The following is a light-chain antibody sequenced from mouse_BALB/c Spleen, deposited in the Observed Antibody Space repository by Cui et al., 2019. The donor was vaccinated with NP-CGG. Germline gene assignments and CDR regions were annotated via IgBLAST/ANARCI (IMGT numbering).Light chain of an antibody. CDR1: IGAVTTSNY. V-gene: IGLV1*01. J-gene: IGLJ1*01. CDR3: ALWYSNHWV. CDR2: GTN. Sequence: HAFVTRKSALTTSPGETVTLTCRSSIGAVTTSNYANGVQEKPDHLFTGLIGGTNNRAPGVPARFSGSMIGDKAALTITGAQTEDEAMYFCALWYSNHWVFGGGTKLTVL.